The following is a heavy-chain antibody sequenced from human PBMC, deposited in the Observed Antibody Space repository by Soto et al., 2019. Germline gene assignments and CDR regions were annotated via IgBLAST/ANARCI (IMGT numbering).Heavy chain of an antibody. V-gene: IGHV3-9*01. J-gene: IGHJ2*01. D-gene: IGHD4-17*01. CDR2: ISWNSGSI. Sequence: PWGSLRLSCAASGFTFGDYAIHFGRQAPWKGLEWVSGISWNSGSIGYADPVKGRFTISRDNAKNSLYLQMNSLRAEDTALYYCAKANGDSPVYWYFDLWGRGTLVTVSS. CDR1: GFTFGDYA. CDR3: AKANGDSPVYWYFDL.